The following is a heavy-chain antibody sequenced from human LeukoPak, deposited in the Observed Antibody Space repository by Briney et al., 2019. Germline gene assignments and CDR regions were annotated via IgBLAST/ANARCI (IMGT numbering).Heavy chain of an antibody. CDR3: ARDDTVTTSGWFDP. CDR2: IYTSGST. Sequence: SETLSLTCTVSGGSISSYYWSWLRQPAGKGLEWIGRIYTSGSTNYNPSLKSRVTMSVDTSKNQFSLKLSSVTAADTAVYYCARDDTVTTSGWFDPWGQGTLVTVSS. J-gene: IGHJ5*02. CDR1: GGSISSYY. D-gene: IGHD4-11*01. V-gene: IGHV4-4*07.